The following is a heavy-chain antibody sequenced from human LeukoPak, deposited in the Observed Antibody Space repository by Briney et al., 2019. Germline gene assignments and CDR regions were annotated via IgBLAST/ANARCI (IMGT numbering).Heavy chain of an antibody. D-gene: IGHD2-15*01. CDR2: INQDGSQK. Sequence: GGSLRLSCAVSGFSFRTSWMSWVRQAPGKGLEWVANINQDGSQKYYVDSVEGRFTISRDNAKNSLYVDMNSLRAEDTAVYYCARAPVYCSGASCRLYFDYWGQGSLVTVSS. CDR3: ARAPVYCSGASCRLYFDY. V-gene: IGHV3-7*04. J-gene: IGHJ4*02. CDR1: GFSFRTSW.